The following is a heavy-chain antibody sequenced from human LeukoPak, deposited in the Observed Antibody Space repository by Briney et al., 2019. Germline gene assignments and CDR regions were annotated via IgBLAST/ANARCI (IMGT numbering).Heavy chain of an antibody. Sequence: PGRSLRLSCAASGFTFSSYAMHWVRQAPGKGLEWVSSISSSSSYIYYADSVKGRFTISRDNAKNSLYLQMNSLRAEDTAVYYCASKYWELESYYYYYGMDVWGQGTTVTVSS. CDR2: ISSSSSYI. V-gene: IGHV3-21*01. CDR3: ASKYWELESYYYYYGMDV. J-gene: IGHJ6*02. D-gene: IGHD1-26*01. CDR1: GFTFSSYA.